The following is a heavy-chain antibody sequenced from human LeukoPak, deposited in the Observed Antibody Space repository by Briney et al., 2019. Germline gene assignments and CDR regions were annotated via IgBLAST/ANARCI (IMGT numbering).Heavy chain of an antibody. J-gene: IGHJ4*02. V-gene: IGHV4-34*01. CDR3: ARGRGSRTLSPIDY. CDR2: INHSGST. CDR1: GGSFSGYY. Sequence: PSETLSLTCAVYGGSFSGYYWSWIRQPPGKGLEWIGEINHSGSTNYNPSLKSRVTISVDTSKNQFSLKLSSVTAADTAVYYCARGRGSRTLSPIDYWGQGTLVTVSS. D-gene: IGHD3-16*01.